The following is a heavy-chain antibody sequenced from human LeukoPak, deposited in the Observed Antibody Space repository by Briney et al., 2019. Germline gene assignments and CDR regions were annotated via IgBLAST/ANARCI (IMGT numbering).Heavy chain of an antibody. V-gene: IGHV3-30-3*01. CDR3: AREGTTIVEALDY. CDR1: GFTFSSHV. CDR2: ISSDGSSK. Sequence: GGSLRLSCAASGFTFSSHVMHWVRQAPGKGLEWVAVISSDGSSKYYADSVKGRFTISRDNSKNTLYLQMKSLRAEDTAVYYCAREGTTIVEALDYWGQGTLVTVSS. D-gene: IGHD3-22*01. J-gene: IGHJ4*02.